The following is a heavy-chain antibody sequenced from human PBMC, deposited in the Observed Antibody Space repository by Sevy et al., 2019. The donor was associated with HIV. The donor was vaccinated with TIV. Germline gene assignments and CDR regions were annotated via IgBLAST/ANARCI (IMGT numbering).Heavy chain of an antibody. Sequence: GGSLRLSCAASGFTFSSYGMHWVRQAPGKGLEWVAVISYDGSNKYYADSVKGRFTISRDNSKNTQYLQMNSLRAEDTDVYYCAKDLSRSGSYYVRYLFDYWGQGTLVTVSS. CDR2: ISYDGSNK. D-gene: IGHD1-26*01. CDR1: GFTFSSYG. CDR3: AKDLSRSGSYYVRYLFDY. V-gene: IGHV3-30*18. J-gene: IGHJ4*02.